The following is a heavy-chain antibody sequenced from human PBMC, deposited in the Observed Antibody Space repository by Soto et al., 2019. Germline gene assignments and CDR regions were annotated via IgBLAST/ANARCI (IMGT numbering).Heavy chain of an antibody. CDR1: GGTFSSYA. D-gene: IGHD2-15*01. CDR3: ARDGAGYCSGGSCYPQTRDY. CDR2: IIPIFGTA. V-gene: IGHV1-69*12. J-gene: IGHJ4*02. Sequence: QVQLVQSGAEVKKPGSSVKVSCKASGGTFSSYAISWVRQAPGQGLEWMGGIIPIFGTANYAQKFQGRVTITADESTSTADMALSSVRYEDPAVYYCARDGAGYCSGGSCYPQTRDYWGQGTLVTVSS.